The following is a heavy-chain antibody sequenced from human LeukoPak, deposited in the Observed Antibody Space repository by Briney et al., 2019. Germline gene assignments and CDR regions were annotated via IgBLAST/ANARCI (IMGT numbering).Heavy chain of an antibody. CDR2: ITPIFGTA. CDR3: ARDSGRGVAGNLDY. Sequence: GASVKVSCKASGGTFRRFAISWVRQAPGQGFEWMGGITPIFGTANFAQKFQGRVSITADESTSTAFMELSSLRSEDTAVYYCARDSGRGVAGNLDYWGQGTLVTVSS. CDR1: GGTFRRFA. V-gene: IGHV1-69*13. D-gene: IGHD6-19*01. J-gene: IGHJ4*02.